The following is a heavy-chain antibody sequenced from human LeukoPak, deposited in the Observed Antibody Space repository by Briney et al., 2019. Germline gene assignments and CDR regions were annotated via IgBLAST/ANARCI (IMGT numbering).Heavy chain of an antibody. D-gene: IGHD2/OR15-2a*01. CDR3: AKNIAKTFDP. CDR2: IHHRGTT. J-gene: IGHJ5*02. V-gene: IGHV4-4*02. CDR1: GGSISSTNW. Sequence: SETLSLTCAVSGGSISSTNWWNWVRQPPGKGLEWIGEIHHRGTTSYNPSLKSRVTISVDKSKNQFSLKLSSVTAADTAVYYCAKNIAKTFDPWGQGTLVTVSS.